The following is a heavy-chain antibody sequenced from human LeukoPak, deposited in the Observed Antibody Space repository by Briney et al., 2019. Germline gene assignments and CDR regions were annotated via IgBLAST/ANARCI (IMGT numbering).Heavy chain of an antibody. Sequence: GGSLRLSCAASGFTFSSYWMSWVRQAPGKGLECVGNINPDGSVTSYLGSVRGRFTISRDNAENSLHLQMSSLRGEDTAVYYCVRDGWDHFYDYWGQGTLVTVSS. CDR2: INPDGSVT. J-gene: IGHJ4*02. CDR3: VRDGWDHFYDY. V-gene: IGHV3-7*01. CDR1: GFTFSSYW. D-gene: IGHD6-19*01.